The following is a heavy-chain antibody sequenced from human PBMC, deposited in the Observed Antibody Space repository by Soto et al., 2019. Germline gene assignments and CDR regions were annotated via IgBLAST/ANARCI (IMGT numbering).Heavy chain of an antibody. CDR3: ARSQGSSTSLEIYYYYYYGMDV. Sequence: QVQLVQSGAEVKKPGSSVKVSCKASGGTFSSYAISWVRQAPGQGLEWMGGIIPISGTANYAQKFQGRVMITADESTSTAYMERSSLRSEDTAVYYCARSQGSSTSLEIYYYYYYGMDVWGQGTTVTVSS. CDR2: IIPISGTA. V-gene: IGHV1-69*01. D-gene: IGHD2-2*01. CDR1: GGTFSSYA. J-gene: IGHJ6*02.